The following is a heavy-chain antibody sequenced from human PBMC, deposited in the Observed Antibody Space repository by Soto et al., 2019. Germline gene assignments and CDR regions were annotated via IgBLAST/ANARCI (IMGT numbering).Heavy chain of an antibody. CDR3: ARGGSGSYYNFDY. Sequence: QVQMVQSGAEVKKPGATVKVSCKASGYTFTGYYVHWVRQAPGQGLEWMGWINPNSGGTNYAQKFQGWVTMTRDTSISTAYMELSRLRSDDTAVYYCARGGSGSYYNFDYWGQGTLVTVSS. CDR2: INPNSGGT. V-gene: IGHV1-2*04. D-gene: IGHD3-10*01. CDR1: GYTFTGYY. J-gene: IGHJ4*02.